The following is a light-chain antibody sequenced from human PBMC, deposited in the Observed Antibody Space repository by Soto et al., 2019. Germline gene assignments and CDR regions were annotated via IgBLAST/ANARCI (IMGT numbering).Light chain of an antibody. CDR3: QQYNGYSPWT. J-gene: IGKJ1*01. V-gene: IGKV1-5*01. CDR2: DAS. Sequence: DSQMTQSPSTLSASVRDRVTIACRASQSISNWLAWYQQKPGKAPKLLIYDASTLESGVPSRFSGSGSGTEFTLTISSLQPDDFATYYCQQYNGYSPWTFGQGTKVDNK. CDR1: QSISNW.